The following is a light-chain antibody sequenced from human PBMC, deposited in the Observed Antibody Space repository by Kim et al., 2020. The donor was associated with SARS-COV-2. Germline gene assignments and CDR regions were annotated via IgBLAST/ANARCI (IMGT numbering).Light chain of an antibody. CDR1: QSISSW. Sequence: DIQMTQSPSTLSASVGDRVTITCRASQSISSWLAWYQQKPGKAPKLLIYDASSLESGVPSRFSGSGSGTEFTLTISSLQPDDFATYYCQQYNSYPLTFGQGTRLEIK. J-gene: IGKJ5*01. CDR2: DAS. V-gene: IGKV1-5*01. CDR3: QQYNSYPLT.